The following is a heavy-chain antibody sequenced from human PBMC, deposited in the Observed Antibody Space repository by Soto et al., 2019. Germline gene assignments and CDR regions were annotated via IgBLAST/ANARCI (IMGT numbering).Heavy chain of an antibody. Sequence: VASVKVSCKASGGTFSSYAISWVRQAPGQGLEWMGGIIPIFGTANYAQKFQGRVTITADESTSTAHMELSSLRSEDTAVYYCARGALATTISGALMFDPWGQGTLVTVSS. CDR1: GGTFSSYA. CDR2: IIPIFGTA. D-gene: IGHD3-9*01. J-gene: IGHJ5*02. V-gene: IGHV1-69*13. CDR3: ARGALATTISGALMFDP.